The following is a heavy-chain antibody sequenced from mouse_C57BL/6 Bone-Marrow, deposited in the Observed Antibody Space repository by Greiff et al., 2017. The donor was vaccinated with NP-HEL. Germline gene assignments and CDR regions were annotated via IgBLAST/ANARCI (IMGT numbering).Heavy chain of an antibody. CDR1: GYTFTSYW. CDR3: ARLYGSSPDWYFDV. CDR2: IDPNSGGT. J-gene: IGHJ1*03. V-gene: IGHV1-72*01. D-gene: IGHD1-1*01. Sequence: QVQLQQPGAELVKPGASVKLSCKASGYTFTSYWMHWVKQRPGRGLEWIGRIDPNSGGTKYNEKFKSKATLTVDKPSSTAYIQLSSLTSEDSAVYYCARLYGSSPDWYFDVWGTGTTVTVSS.